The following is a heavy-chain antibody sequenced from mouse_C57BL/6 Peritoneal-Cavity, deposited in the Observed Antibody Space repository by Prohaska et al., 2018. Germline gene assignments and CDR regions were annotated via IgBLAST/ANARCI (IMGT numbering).Heavy chain of an antibody. CDR2: IDPSDSYT. CDR3: ARGGQLGRSY. V-gene: IGHV1-59*01. D-gene: IGHD4-1*02. CDR1: FTSYW. J-gene: IGHJ2*01. Sequence: FTSYWMHWVKQRPGQGLEWIGVIDPSDSYTNYNQKFKGKATLTVDTSSSTAYMQLSSLTSEDSAVYYCARGGQLGRSYWGQGTTLTVSS.